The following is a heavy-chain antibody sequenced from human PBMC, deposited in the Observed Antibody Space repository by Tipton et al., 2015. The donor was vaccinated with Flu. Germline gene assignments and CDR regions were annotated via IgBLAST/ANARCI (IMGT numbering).Heavy chain of an antibody. Sequence: TLSLTCTVSGGSISSYYWSWIRQPPEKGLEWIGYIHYSGSTNYNPSLKSRVTISLDTSGNQFSLKLSSVTAADTAVYYCARGISGRRGGMNWFDPWGQGTLVTVSS. J-gene: IGHJ5*02. V-gene: IGHV4-59*13. CDR3: ARGISGRRGGMNWFDP. D-gene: IGHD2/OR15-2a*01. CDR2: IHYSGST. CDR1: GGSISSYY.